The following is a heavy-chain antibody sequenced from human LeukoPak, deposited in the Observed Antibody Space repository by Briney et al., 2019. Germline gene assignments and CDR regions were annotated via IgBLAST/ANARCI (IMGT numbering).Heavy chain of an antibody. CDR3: ARVPGPNWFDP. CDR1: GDSISSGYY. Sequence: PSETLSLTCSVSGDSISSGYYWGWIRQPPGKGLEWIGSIYQSGSTYYNPSLKSRVTISVDTSKNQLSLKLSSVTAADTAVYFCARVPGPNWFDPWGQGTLVTVSS. CDR2: IYQSGST. V-gene: IGHV4-38-2*02. J-gene: IGHJ5*02.